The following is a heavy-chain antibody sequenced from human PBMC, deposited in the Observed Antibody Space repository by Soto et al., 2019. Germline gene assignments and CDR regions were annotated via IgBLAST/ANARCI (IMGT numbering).Heavy chain of an antibody. CDR1: GYTFTSYG. D-gene: IGHD3-22*01. CDR3: ASGLGGSGYYSGAFDI. V-gene: IGHV1-18*01. CDR2: ISAYNGNT. Sequence: ASVKVSCKASGYTFTSYGISWVRQAPGQGLEWMGWISAYNGNTNYAQKLQGRVTITADESTSTAYMELSSLRSEDTAVYYCASGLGGSGYYSGAFDIWGQGTMVTVSS. J-gene: IGHJ3*02.